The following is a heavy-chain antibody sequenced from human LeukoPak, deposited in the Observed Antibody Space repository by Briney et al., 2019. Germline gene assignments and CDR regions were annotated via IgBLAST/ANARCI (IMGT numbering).Heavy chain of an antibody. Sequence: SETLSLTCTVSGGSISSYYWSWIRQPPGKGLECIGYISYSGTTHYNPSLKSRVTISVDTSKNQFSLKVTSVTAAGTAVYYCARDNYDYVWGSYRHLDYWGQGNLVTVSS. J-gene: IGHJ4*02. D-gene: IGHD3-16*02. CDR3: ARDNYDYVWGSYRHLDY. CDR2: ISYSGTT. CDR1: GGSISSYY. V-gene: IGHV4-59*01.